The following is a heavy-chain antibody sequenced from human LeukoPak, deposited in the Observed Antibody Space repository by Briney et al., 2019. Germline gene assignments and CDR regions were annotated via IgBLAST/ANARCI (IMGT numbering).Heavy chain of an antibody. CDR2: IYPGDSDT. D-gene: IGHD2-21*01. J-gene: IGHJ6*03. V-gene: IGHV5-51*01. Sequence: GESLKISCKGSGYSFTSYWIGWVRQMPGKGLEWMGIIYPGDSDTRYSPSFQGQVTISADKSISTAYLQWSSLKASDTAMYYCASSAIRDYYYMDVWGKGTTVNVSS. CDR3: ASSAIRDYYYMDV. CDR1: GYSFTSYW.